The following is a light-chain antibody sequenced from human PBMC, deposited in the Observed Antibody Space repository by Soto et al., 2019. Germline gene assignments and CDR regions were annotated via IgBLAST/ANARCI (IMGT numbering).Light chain of an antibody. CDR1: SSNIGINT. V-gene: IGLV1-44*01. Sequence: QSVLTQPPSASGTPGQSVTIACSGGSSNIGINTVNWYQQLPGTAHQVLIYPDNERPAGVPDQCSGFKSGTSASLAINGLQSGDEAEYYCGAWEERLNGYVFGTGTQLTVL. J-gene: IGLJ1*01. CDR3: GAWEERLNGYV. CDR2: PDN.